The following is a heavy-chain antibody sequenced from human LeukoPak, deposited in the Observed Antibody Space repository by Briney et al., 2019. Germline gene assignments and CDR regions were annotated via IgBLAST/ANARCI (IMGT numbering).Heavy chain of an antibody. J-gene: IGHJ4*02. V-gene: IGHV4-39*01. Sequence: SETLSLTCTVSGGSISSYYWSWIRQPPGKGLEWIGGIHYSGNTYYNPSLKSRVTISIDTSKNQFSLKLSSVTAADTAVYYCARLGAGPTYYDFWSGYSSFYFDYWGQGTLVTVSS. D-gene: IGHD3-3*01. CDR1: GGSISSYY. CDR2: IHYSGNT. CDR3: ARLGAGPTYYDFWSGYSSFYFDY.